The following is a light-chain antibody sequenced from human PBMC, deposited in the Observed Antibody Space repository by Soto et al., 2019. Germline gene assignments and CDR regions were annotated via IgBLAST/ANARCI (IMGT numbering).Light chain of an antibody. CDR1: QSVSSSY. CDR2: GAS. J-gene: IGKJ4*01. CDR3: QQYGSSLFT. Sequence: EIVLTQSPGTLSLSPGERATLSCRASQSVSSSYLAWYQQKPGQAPRLLIYGASSRATGIPDRFSGSGSGTDFTLTISRLEPEDFAVYYCQQYGSSLFTFGGGTK. V-gene: IGKV3-20*01.